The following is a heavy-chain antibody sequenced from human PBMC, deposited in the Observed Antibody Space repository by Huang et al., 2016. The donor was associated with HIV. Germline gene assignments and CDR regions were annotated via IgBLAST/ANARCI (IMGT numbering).Heavy chain of an antibody. J-gene: IGHJ6*03. Sequence: QLQLQESGPGLVKPSETLSLTCTVSGGSISSSSYYWGWIRQSPGKGLEWIGSIYYIGNGHYTPSLKSRVTMSVDRSSNQFSLKMHAVTAADTAVYYCASRTTVTTTSNYHYFYMDVWGKGTTVIVSS. D-gene: IGHD4-17*01. CDR2: IYYIGNG. V-gene: IGHV4-39*01. CDR3: ASRTTVTTTSNYHYFYMDV. CDR1: GGSISSSSYY.